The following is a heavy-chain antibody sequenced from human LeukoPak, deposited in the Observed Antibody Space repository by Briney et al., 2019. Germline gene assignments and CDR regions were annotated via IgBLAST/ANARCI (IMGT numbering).Heavy chain of an antibody. CDR2: ISAYNGNT. Sequence: GASVTVSCKASGYTFTSYGISWVRQAPGQGLEWMGWISAYNGNTNYAQKLQGRVTMTTDTSTSTDYMELRSLRSDDTAVYSRARDLDYGDYTLAYWGQGTLVTVSS. J-gene: IGHJ4*02. CDR3: ARDLDYGDYTLAY. V-gene: IGHV1-18*01. D-gene: IGHD4-17*01. CDR1: GYTFTSYG.